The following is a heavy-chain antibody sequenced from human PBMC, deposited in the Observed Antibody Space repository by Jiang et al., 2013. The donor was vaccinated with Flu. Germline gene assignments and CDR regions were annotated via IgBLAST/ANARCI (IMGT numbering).Heavy chain of an antibody. CDR3: ARPIDCSGGSCYSEGPYYFDY. D-gene: IGHD2-15*01. Sequence: GAEVKKPGESLKISCKGSGYSFTSYWIGWVRQMPGKGLEWMGIIYPGDSDTRYSPSFQGQVTISADKSISTAYLQWSSLKASDTAMYYCARPIDCSGGSCYSEGPYYFDYWGQGTLVTVSS. CDR1: GYSFTSYW. CDR2: IYPGDSDT. V-gene: IGHV5-51*01. J-gene: IGHJ4*02.